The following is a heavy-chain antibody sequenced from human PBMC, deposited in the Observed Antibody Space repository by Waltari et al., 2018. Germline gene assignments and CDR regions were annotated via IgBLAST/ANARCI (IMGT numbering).Heavy chain of an antibody. V-gene: IGHV4-4*07. D-gene: IGHD1-1*01. CDR2: IYSSGST. CDR3: TRERRQLELVASFDV. J-gene: IGHJ3*01. Sequence: QVQLQESGPGLVKSSETLSLTCTISGCSIRSSSWSWIRQPAGKGLEWIGRIYSSGSTNYSPSLDSRVSMSIDTSTNQFSLKLKSVTAADTAIYYCTRERRQLELVASFDVWGHGTKVSVSS. CDR1: GCSIRSSS.